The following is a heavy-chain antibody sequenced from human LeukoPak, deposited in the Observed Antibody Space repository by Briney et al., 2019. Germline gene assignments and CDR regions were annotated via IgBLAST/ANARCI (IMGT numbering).Heavy chain of an antibody. Sequence: PEASVKVSCKASGYTFTGYYMHWVRQAPGQGLEWMGWINPNSGGTNYAQKFQGRVTMTRDTSISTAYMELSRLRSDDTAVYYCARDYDSSGYKAHYYYYYMDVWGKGTTVTISS. CDR2: INPNSGGT. J-gene: IGHJ6*03. CDR1: GYTFTGYY. CDR3: ARDYDSSGYKAHYYYYYMDV. D-gene: IGHD3-22*01. V-gene: IGHV1-2*02.